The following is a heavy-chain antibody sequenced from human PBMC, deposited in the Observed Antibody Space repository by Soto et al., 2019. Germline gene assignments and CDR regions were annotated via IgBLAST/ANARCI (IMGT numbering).Heavy chain of an antibody. Sequence: EVPLLESGGGLVQPGGSLRLSCAASAFTFSRFAMSWVRQTPGNGLEWVSAISGGGDNTFYADSVKGRFTISRDNSKNTLYLQMNGLRVEDTAVYYCAKGLSGSGAYQWFDPWGQGTLVTVSS. CDR1: AFTFSRFA. V-gene: IGHV3-23*01. J-gene: IGHJ5*02. CDR2: ISGGGDNT. D-gene: IGHD3-10*01. CDR3: AKGLSGSGAYQWFDP.